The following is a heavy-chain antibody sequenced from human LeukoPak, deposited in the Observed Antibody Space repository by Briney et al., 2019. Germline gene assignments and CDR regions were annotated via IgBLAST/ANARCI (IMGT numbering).Heavy chain of an antibody. J-gene: IGHJ6*03. CDR1: GSTLSGYT. V-gene: IGHV3-21*04. CDR2: ITGGSNYK. CDR3: AKLSGDFWSGYPDEYYYYYMDV. Sequence: GGSLRLSCAASGSTLSGYTMNWIRQAPGKGLEWISSITGGSNYKHYADSVKGRFIISRDNAKNSLFLQMNSLRAEDTAVYYCAKLSGDFWSGYPDEYYYYYMDVWGKGTTVTVSS. D-gene: IGHD3-3*01.